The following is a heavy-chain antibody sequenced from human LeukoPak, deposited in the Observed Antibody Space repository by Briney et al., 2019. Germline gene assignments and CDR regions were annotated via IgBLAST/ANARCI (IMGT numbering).Heavy chain of an antibody. CDR2: MNPNSGNT. Sequence: EASVEVSCKASGYTFTSYDINWVRQATGQGLEWMGWMNPNSGNTGYAQKFQGRVTMTRNTSISTAYMELSSLRSEDTAVYYCARGATPYSSSWYLSLDYYYGMDVWGQGTTVTVSS. V-gene: IGHV1-8*01. J-gene: IGHJ6*02. CDR3: ARGATPYSSSWYLSLDYYYGMDV. D-gene: IGHD6-13*01. CDR1: GYTFTSYD.